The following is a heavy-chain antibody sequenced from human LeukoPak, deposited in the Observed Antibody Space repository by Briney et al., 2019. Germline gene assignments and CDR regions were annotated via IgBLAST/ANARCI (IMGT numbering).Heavy chain of an antibody. CDR3: ARLSSHYNFWSGSPAH. V-gene: IGHV3-30*02. D-gene: IGHD3-3*01. CDR2: IRYDESNK. Sequence: PGGSLRLSCAASGFTFSSYGMHWVRQAPGKGLEWVAFIRYDESNKYYADSVKGRFTISRDNAKNSLYLQMNSLRAEDTAVYYCARLSSHYNFWSGSPAHWGQGTLVTVSS. J-gene: IGHJ4*02. CDR1: GFTFSSYG.